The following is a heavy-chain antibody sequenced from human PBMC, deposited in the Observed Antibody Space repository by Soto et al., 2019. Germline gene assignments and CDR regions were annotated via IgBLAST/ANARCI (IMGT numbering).Heavy chain of an antibody. CDR3: ARAPGSYNAFDI. Sequence: PSETLSLTCAVYGGSFSGYYWSWIRQPPGKGLEWIGEINHSGSTNYNPSLKSRVTISVDTSKNQFSLKLSSVTAADTAVYFCARAPGSYNAFDIWGQGTMVTVSS. J-gene: IGHJ3*02. D-gene: IGHD1-26*01. CDR1: GGSFSGYY. V-gene: IGHV4-34*01. CDR2: INHSGST.